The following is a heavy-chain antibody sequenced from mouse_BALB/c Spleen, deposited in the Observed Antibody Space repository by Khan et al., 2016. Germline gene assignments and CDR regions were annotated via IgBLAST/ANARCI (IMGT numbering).Heavy chain of an antibody. J-gene: IGHJ3*01. V-gene: IGHV4-1*02. CDR1: GFDFSRYW. CDR3: ARAGDYGYLVN. CDR2: INPDSSTI. Sequence: EVKLLESGGGLVQPGGSLTLSCAASGFDFSRYWMSWVRQAPGKGLEWIGEINPDSSTINYTPSLKDKFIISRDNAKNTLYLQMRKVRSKDTVLYYCARAGDYGYLVNWGQGTLVTVSA. D-gene: IGHD1-1*01.